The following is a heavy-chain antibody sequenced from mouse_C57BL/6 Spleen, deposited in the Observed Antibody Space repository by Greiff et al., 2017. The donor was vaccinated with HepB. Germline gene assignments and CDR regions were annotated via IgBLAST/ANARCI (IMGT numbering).Heavy chain of an antibody. CDR2: IWTGGGT. Sequence: QVQLKESGPGLVAPSQSLSITCTVSGFSLTSYAISWVRQPPGKGLEWLGVIWTGGGTNYNSALKSRLSISKDNSKSQVFLKMNSLQTDDTARYYCARNFGSNDELGLWAMDYWGQGTSVTVSS. D-gene: IGHD4-1*01. V-gene: IGHV2-9-1*01. CDR3: ARNFGSNDELGLWAMDY. J-gene: IGHJ4*01. CDR1: GFSLTSYA.